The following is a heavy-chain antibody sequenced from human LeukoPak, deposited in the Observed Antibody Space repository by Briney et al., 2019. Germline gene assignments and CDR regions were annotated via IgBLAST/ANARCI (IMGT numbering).Heavy chain of an antibody. Sequence: ETLSLTCTVSGGSISSSSYYWGWIRQPPGKGLEWIGSIYYSGSTYYNPSLKSRVTISVDTSKNQFSLKLSSVTAADTAVYYCASRNYDFWSGYIPFDYWGQGTLVTVSS. J-gene: IGHJ4*02. CDR2: IYYSGST. V-gene: IGHV4-39*07. D-gene: IGHD3-3*01. CDR3: ASRNYDFWSGYIPFDY. CDR1: GGSISSSSYY.